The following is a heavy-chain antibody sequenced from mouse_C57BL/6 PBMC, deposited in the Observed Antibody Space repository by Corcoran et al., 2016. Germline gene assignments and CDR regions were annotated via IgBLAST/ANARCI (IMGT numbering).Heavy chain of an antibody. CDR1: GYTFTTYG. V-gene: IGHV9-3*01. CDR3: ARTSITPYAMDY. D-gene: IGHD1-2*01. J-gene: IGHJ4*01. CDR2: INTYSGVP. Sequence: QIQLVQSGPELKKPGETVKISCKASGYTFTTYGLSWVKQAPGKGLKWMGWINTYSGVPTYADDFKGRFAFSLETSASTAYLQINNLKNEDTATYFCARTSITPYAMDYWGQGTSVTVSS.